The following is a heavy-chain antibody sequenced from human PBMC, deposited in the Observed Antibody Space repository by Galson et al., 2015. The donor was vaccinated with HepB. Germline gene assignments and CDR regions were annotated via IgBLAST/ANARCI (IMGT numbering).Heavy chain of an antibody. CDR1: GGTFSSYA. V-gene: IGHV1-69*13. Sequence: SVKVSCKASGGTFSSYAISWVRQAPGQGLEWMGGIIPIFGTANYAQKFQGRVTITADESTSTAYMELSSLRSEDTAVYYCARVPQGVVGATTTLYFDYWGQGTLVTVSS. J-gene: IGHJ4*02. CDR3: ARVPQGVVGATTTLYFDY. CDR2: IIPIFGTA. D-gene: IGHD1-26*01.